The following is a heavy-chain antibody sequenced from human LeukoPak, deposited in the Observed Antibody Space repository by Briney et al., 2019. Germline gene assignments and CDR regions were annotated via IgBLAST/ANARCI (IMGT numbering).Heavy chain of an antibody. Sequence: PGGSLRLSCAASGFTFSSYSMNWVRQAPGKGLEWVSSISSSSSYIYYADSVKGRFTISRDNAKNSLYLQMNSLRAEDTAVYYCAREKAGGDYYFDYWGQGTLVTVSS. CDR3: AREKAGGDYYFDY. CDR2: ISSSSSYI. CDR1: GFTFSSYS. D-gene: IGHD2-21*01. V-gene: IGHV3-21*01. J-gene: IGHJ4*02.